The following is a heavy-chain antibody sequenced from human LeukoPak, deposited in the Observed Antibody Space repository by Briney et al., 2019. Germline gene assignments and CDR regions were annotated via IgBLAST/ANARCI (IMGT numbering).Heavy chain of an antibody. CDR1: GYSISSGYY. CDR3: ARQLYEIDI. D-gene: IGHD2-2*02. Sequence: SETLSLTCAVSGYSISSGYYWGWIRQPPGKGLEWIGSIYHSGSTYYNPSLKSRATISVDTSKNQFSLKLSSVTAADTAVYYCARQLYEIDIWGQGTMVTVSS. CDR2: IYHSGST. V-gene: IGHV4-38-2*01. J-gene: IGHJ3*02.